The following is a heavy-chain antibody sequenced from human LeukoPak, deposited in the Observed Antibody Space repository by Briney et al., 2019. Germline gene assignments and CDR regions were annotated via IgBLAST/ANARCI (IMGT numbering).Heavy chain of an antibody. CDR3: AREGGPYRPLDY. J-gene: IGHJ4*02. CDR1: GGSISSSSYY. Sequence: SETLSLTCTVSGGSISSSSYYWDWIRQPPGKGLEWIGNLYDSGSTHYDPSLRSRVTISADTSKNQFSLKLSSVTAADTAVYYCAREGGPYRPLDYSGQGTLVTVSS. V-gene: IGHV4-39*02. CDR2: LYDSGST.